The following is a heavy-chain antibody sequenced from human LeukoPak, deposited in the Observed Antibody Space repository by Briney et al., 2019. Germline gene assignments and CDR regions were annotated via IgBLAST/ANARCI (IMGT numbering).Heavy chain of an antibody. CDR2: IYYSGTT. J-gene: IGHJ4*02. CDR1: GGSISSSSYS. CDR3: ARLRFDFWSGYTHPYFDY. V-gene: IGHV4-39*01. Sequence: PSETLSLTCTVSGGSISSSSYSWGWIRQPPGKGLEWIGSIYYSGTTYYNPSLKSRGTISVDTSKIQFSLKLSSVAATDTAVYFCARLRFDFWSGYTHPYFDYWGQGTLVTVSS. D-gene: IGHD3-3*01.